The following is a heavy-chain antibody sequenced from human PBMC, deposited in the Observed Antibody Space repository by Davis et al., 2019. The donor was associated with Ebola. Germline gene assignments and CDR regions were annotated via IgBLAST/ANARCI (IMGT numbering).Heavy chain of an antibody. Sequence: ESLKTPCVTSGFTFTSYSFNWLRQIPGQGLEWIAHINTRGDARVDADSVRGRFTISRDDAANSLSLQMDSLKHEDTAVYYCVRDYLFAFDSWGQGTPVTVSS. D-gene: IGHD3-10*02. J-gene: IGHJ4*02. CDR1: GFTFTSYS. CDR3: VRDYLFAFDS. CDR2: INTRGDAR. V-gene: IGHV3-48*02.